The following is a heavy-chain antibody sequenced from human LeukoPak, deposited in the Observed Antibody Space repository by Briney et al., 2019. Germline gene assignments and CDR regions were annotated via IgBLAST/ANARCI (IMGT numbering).Heavy chain of an antibody. CDR1: GGSISSGDYY. Sequence: SQTLSLTCTVSGGSISSGDYYWSWIRQPPGKGLEWIGYIYYSGCTYYNPSLKSRVTISVDTSKNQFSLKLSSVTAADTAVYYCARESFDFWSGYQYYFDYWGQGTLVTVSS. J-gene: IGHJ4*02. V-gene: IGHV4-30-4*08. D-gene: IGHD3-3*01. CDR2: IYYSGCT. CDR3: ARESFDFWSGYQYYFDY.